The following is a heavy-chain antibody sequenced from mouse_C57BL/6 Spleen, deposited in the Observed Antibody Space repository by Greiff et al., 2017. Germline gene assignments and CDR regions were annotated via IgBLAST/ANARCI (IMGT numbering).Heavy chain of an antibody. CDR2: ISYDGSN. V-gene: IGHV3-6*01. Sequence: EVQLQQSGPGLVKPSQSLSLTCSVTGYSITSGSYWNWIRQFPGNKLEWMGYISYDGSNNYNPSLKNRISFTRDTSKNQCCLKLKSVTTEDTATYDGARANYYGSSYDCYFDDWGTGTTVTVSS. CDR1: GYSITSGSY. D-gene: IGHD1-1*01. CDR3: ARANYYGSSYDCYFDD. J-gene: IGHJ1*03.